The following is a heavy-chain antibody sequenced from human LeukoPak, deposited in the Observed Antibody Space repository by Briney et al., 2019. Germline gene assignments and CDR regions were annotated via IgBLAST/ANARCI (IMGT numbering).Heavy chain of an antibody. J-gene: IGHJ4*02. CDR1: GFTLSSYG. Sequence: PGRSLKPSCAASGFTLSSYGMHWVRQAPGKGLEWVAVISYDGSNKYYADSVKGRFTISRDNSKNTLYLQMNSLRAEDTAVYYCAKKRALGEVEYSSSYFDYWGQGTLVTVSS. V-gene: IGHV3-30*18. CDR2: ISYDGSNK. CDR3: AKKRALGEVEYSSSYFDY. D-gene: IGHD6-6*01.